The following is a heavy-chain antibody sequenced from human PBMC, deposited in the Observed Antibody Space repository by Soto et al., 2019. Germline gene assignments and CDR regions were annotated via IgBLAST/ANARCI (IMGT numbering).Heavy chain of an antibody. CDR1: GFTFTTYA. Sequence: PGGPLRLSCAASGFTFTTYAMTWFRQAPGKGLEWVSFISGSGGTTYYADSVKGRFTISRDNSKNTLDLQMNSLRAEDTAVYYCAKGRESVSSCHFDYWGQGXPVTVSS. D-gene: IGHD4-4*01. V-gene: IGHV3-23*01. CDR2: ISGSGGTT. CDR3: AKGRESVSSCHFDY. J-gene: IGHJ4*02.